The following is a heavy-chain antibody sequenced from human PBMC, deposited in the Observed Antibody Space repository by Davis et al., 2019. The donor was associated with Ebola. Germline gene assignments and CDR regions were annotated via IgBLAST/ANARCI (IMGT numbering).Heavy chain of an antibody. CDR1: GFTFSSYW. CDR2: IKQDGSEK. V-gene: IGHV3-7*04. Sequence: GESLKISCAASGFTFSSYWMSWVRQAPGKVLEWVANIKQDGSEKYYVDSVKGRFTISRDNAKNSLYLQMNSLRAEDTAVYYCARGRITMVQGVISHYYYYYGMDVWGQGTTVTVSS. D-gene: IGHD3-10*01. CDR3: ARGRITMVQGVISHYYYYYGMDV. J-gene: IGHJ6*02.